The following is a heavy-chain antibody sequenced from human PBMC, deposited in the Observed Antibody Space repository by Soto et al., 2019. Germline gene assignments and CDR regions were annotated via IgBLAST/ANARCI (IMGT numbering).Heavy chain of an antibody. CDR3: ARAVAVAADFDY. J-gene: IGHJ4*02. D-gene: IGHD6-19*01. CDR2: INAGNGNT. CDR1: GYTFTGYA. Sequence: QVQLVQSGAEEKKPGASVKVSCKASGYTFTGYAMHWVRQAPGQRLEWMGWINAGNGNTKYSQKFQGRVTITRDTSATAASMELSSLSSEDTPVYYCARAVAVAADFDYWGQGTLVTVSS. V-gene: IGHV1-3*05.